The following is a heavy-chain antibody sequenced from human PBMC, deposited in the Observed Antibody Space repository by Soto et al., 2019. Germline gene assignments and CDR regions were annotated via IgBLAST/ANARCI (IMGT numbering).Heavy chain of an antibody. Sequence: GGSLRLSCAASGFTFSSYGMHWVRQAPGKGLEWVAVIWYDGSNKYYADSVKGRFTISRDNSKNTLYLQMNSLRAEDTAVYYCARDWRVRLGELSFNFDYWGQGTLVTVSS. CDR2: IWYDGSNK. CDR1: GFTFSSYG. CDR3: ARDWRVRLGELSFNFDY. D-gene: IGHD3-16*02. J-gene: IGHJ4*02. V-gene: IGHV3-33*01.